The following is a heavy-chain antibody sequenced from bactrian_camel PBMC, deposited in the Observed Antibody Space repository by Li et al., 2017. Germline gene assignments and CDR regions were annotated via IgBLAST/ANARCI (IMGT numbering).Heavy chain of an antibody. CDR1: GFTFSSYR. CDR2: IDPYGST. J-gene: IGHJ6*01. Sequence: HVQLVESGGGLVQPGGSLRLSCAASGFTFSSYRMYWVRQAPGKGLEWVSIIDPYGSTYYNDSLKDRFTTSRDNAKYTVYLQIDSLKPEDTAVYYCVRDNVIIGGDWEEADFGFWGQGTQVTVS. V-gene: IGHV3S1*01. D-gene: IGHD7*01. CDR3: VRDNVIIGGDWEEADFGF.